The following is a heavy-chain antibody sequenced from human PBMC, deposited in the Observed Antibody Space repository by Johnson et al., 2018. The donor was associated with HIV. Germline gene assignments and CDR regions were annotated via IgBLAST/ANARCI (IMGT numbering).Heavy chain of an antibody. D-gene: IGHD5-24*01. CDR2: LKSESDGETV. CDR1: GFTFTNVW. J-gene: IGHJ3*02. V-gene: IGHV3-15*02. CDR3: STEGVRDGYSVAFDS. Sequence: VQLLESGGALVKPGGSLRLSCAASGFTFTNVWMSWVRQAPGKWLEWLGRLKSESDGETVDYAAPVKGRFTISTDDSKNTLYLQMNSLKTEDTAVYYCSTEGVRDGYSVAFDSWGQGTMVTVSS.